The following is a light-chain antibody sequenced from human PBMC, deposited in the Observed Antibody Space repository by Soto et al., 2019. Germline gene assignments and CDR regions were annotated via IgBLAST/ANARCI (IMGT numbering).Light chain of an antibody. CDR3: GTWDSSLSAYV. CDR2: DNH. V-gene: IGLV1-51*01. Sequence: QSVLTQPPSVSAAPGQKVTISCSGSRSTLGRHSVSWYQQVPRTAPKLLIYDNHKRPSGIPDRFSGSKSGTSATLGITGLQTGDEADYYCGTWDSSLSAYVFGTGTKVTV. J-gene: IGLJ1*01. CDR1: RSTLGRHS.